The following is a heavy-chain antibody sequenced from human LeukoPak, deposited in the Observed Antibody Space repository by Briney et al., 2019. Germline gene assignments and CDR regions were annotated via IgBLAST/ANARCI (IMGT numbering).Heavy chain of an antibody. Sequence: PGGSLRLSCAASEFTISDAWMSWVRQAPGKGLEWAGRIKSRTNGGTTDYAAPVKGRFSISRDDSKNTLYLQMNSLKTEDTAVYYCTTPINWGQGTLVTVSS. J-gene: IGHJ4*02. CDR3: TTPIN. CDR2: IKSRTNGGTT. V-gene: IGHV3-15*01. CDR1: EFTISDAW.